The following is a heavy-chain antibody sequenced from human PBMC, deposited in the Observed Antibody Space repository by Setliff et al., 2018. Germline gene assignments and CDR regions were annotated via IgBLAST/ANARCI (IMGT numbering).Heavy chain of an antibody. Sequence: ASVKVSCKSSGFTFTDYGITWVRQVPGQGLEWMGWINNYNFNTQYAQKFQGRVTVTTDTSTTTAYMELRSLRADDTAVYYCARVEGPVDYWGQGTLVTVSS. V-gene: IGHV1-18*01. CDR2: INNYNFNT. CDR1: GFTFTDYG. CDR3: ARVEGPVDY. J-gene: IGHJ4*02.